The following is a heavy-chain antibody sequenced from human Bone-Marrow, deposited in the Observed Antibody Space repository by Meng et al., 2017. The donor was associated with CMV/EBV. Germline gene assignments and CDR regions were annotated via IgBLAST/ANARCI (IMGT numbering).Heavy chain of an antibody. CDR1: GYTFTANY. V-gene: IGHV1-2*02. CDR3: AVEMSTVGDY. J-gene: IGHJ4*02. D-gene: IGHD5-24*01. CDR2: INPNSGGT. Sequence: ASVKVSCKASGYTFTANYMHWVRQAPGQGLEWMGWINPNSGGTNYAQKFQGRVTMTRDTSISTVYMELNRLRSDDTAVYYCAVEMSTVGDYWGQGPLVTVPS.